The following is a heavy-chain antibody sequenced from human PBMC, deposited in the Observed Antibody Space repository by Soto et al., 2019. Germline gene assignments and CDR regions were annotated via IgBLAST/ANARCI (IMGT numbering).Heavy chain of an antibody. CDR2: ISWYSGSI. J-gene: IGHJ6*03. Sequence: EVQLVESGGGLVQPGRSLRLSCAASGFTFDDYAMRWVRQAPGKGLEWVSGISWYSGSIGYADSVKGRFTISRDNAKNPLYRQMSSVGAEDTALYYCAGGLHYYYYRDVWRKGTMVTVAS. CDR3: AGGLHYYYYRDV. D-gene: IGHD5-12*01. V-gene: IGHV3-9*01. CDR1: GFTFDDYA.